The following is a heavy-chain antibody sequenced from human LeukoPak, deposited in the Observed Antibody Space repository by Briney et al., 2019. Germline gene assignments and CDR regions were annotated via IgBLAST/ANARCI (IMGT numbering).Heavy chain of an antibody. Sequence: GGSLRLSCAASGFTFSSYSMNWVRQAPGKGLEWVSSISSSSSYIYYADSVKGRFTISRDNSKNTLYLQMNSLRAEDTAVYYCAKVERYDSSGPFDYWGQGTLVTVSS. CDR3: AKVERYDSSGPFDY. J-gene: IGHJ4*02. D-gene: IGHD3-22*01. CDR1: GFTFSSYS. CDR2: ISSSSSYI. V-gene: IGHV3-21*04.